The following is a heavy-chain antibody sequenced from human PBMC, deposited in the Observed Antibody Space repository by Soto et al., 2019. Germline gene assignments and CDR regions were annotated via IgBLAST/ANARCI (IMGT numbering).Heavy chain of an antibody. CDR1: GFTVSSNY. CDR3: ARDYSVSRYYGMDV. V-gene: IGHV3-53*02. D-gene: IGHD1-26*01. Sequence: EVQLVETGGGLIQPGGSLRLSCAASGFTVSSNYMSWVRQAPGKGLEWVSLIYSGGSAYYSDSVKGRFTISRDNSKNTLYLQMNSLRAEDTGVYYCARDYSVSRYYGMDVWGQWTTVTVSS. J-gene: IGHJ6*02. CDR2: IYSGGSA.